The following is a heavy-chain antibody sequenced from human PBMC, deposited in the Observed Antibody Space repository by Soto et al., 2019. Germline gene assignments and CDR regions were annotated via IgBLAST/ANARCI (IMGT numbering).Heavy chain of an antibody. D-gene: IGHD2-15*01. CDR1: GDSCTKYL. CDR2: IDTSYSYS. J-gene: IGHJ6*02. Sequence: RNSCRVSGDSCTKYLIIWVSQVPGKGLEWMGRIDTSYSYSHYSPSFQGHVTISVDKSISTGYLQWSSLKASDTAMYYCARYCSSSSCSQLYGMDVWGQGTTVNVSS. CDR3: ARYCSSSSCSQLYGMDV. V-gene: IGHV5-10-1*01.